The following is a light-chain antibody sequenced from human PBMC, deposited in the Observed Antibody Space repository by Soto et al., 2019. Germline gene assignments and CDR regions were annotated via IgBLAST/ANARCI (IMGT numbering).Light chain of an antibody. CDR1: SSDVGGYNY. CDR3: CSYEASNTFV. J-gene: IGLJ1*01. Sequence: QSALTQPRSVSGSPGQSVTISCTGTSSDVGGYNYVSWYQQYSGKAPKVMIYDVSKRPSGVPDRFSGSKSGNTASLTISGLQDEDEADYYCCSYEASNTFVFGTGTKVTV. CDR2: DVS. V-gene: IGLV2-11*01.